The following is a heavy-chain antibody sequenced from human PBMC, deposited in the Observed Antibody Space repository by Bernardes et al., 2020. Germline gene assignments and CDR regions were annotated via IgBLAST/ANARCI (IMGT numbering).Heavy chain of an antibody. J-gene: IGHJ4*02. V-gene: IGHV4-39*01. CDR2: IYYSGST. D-gene: IGHD6-19*01. CDR3: ARRRRAVSGSFDY. CDR1: GAAINSSSYY. Sequence: SETLSLTCAVSGAAINSSSYYWGWLRQPPGKGPEWNGSIYYSGSTYYNPSLKSRVIISVDSSKKQLFLKLMSITAADTALYYCARRRRAVSGSFDYWGQGTLVTVSS.